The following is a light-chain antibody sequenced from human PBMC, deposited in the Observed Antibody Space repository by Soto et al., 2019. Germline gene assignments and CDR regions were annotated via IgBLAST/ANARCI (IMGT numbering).Light chain of an antibody. CDR3: QQYGSSPGLFT. CDR1: QSVSSNY. Sequence: EIVLTQSPGTLSLSPGERATLSCRASQSVSSNYLAWYQQKAGQAPRLLIYGPSSRATGIPDRFSGSGSGTDFTLAISRLEPEDFAVYFCQQYGSSPGLFTFGPGSKVDFK. CDR2: GPS. J-gene: IGKJ3*01. V-gene: IGKV3-20*01.